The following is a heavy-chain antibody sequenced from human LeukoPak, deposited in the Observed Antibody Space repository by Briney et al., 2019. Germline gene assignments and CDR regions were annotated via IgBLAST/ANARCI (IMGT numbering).Heavy chain of an antibody. V-gene: IGHV5-51*01. CDR2: IYPGDSDT. J-gene: IGHJ3*02. Sequence: GESLKISCKGSGYSFTSYWIGWVRQMPGKGLEWMGIIYPGDSDTRYSPSFQGQVTISADKSISTAYLQWSSLKASDTAMYYCASRLYQTYYYDSSAIPDAFDIWGQGTMVTVSS. CDR1: GYSFTSYW. D-gene: IGHD3-22*01. CDR3: ASRLYQTYYYDSSAIPDAFDI.